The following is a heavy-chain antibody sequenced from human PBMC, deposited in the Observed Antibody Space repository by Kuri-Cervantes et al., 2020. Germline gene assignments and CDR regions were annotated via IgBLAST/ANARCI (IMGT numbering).Heavy chain of an antibody. CDR2: IRYDGSNQ. CDR3: AKDGGSYSDLDS. Sequence: GESLKISCAASGFAFSSYAMHWVRQAPGKGLEWVSFIRYDGSNQFYGDSVRGRFTISRDNSKNKVSLQMNRLRLEDTAVYYCAKDGGSYSDLDSWGQGTLVTVSS. J-gene: IGHJ4*02. V-gene: IGHV3-30*02. CDR1: GFAFSSYA. D-gene: IGHD3-10*01.